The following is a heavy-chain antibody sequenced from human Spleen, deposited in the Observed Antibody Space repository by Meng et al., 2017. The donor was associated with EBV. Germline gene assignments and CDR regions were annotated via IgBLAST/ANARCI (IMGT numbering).Heavy chain of an antibody. J-gene: IGHJ4*02. D-gene: IGHD3-22*01. CDR2: VFHTGST. CDR3: ARDSHGYYFFDF. V-gene: IGHV4-30-2*01. CDR1: GGSRSSGAYF. Sequence: DFGPGLVTLLKHLSHGWHGSGGSRSSGAYFRGWGRHPPGKGLEWIGYVFHTGSTYYNESLKSLVTISVHRSKKQFSLKLTSVTPADTAVYYCARDSHGYYFFDFWGPGTLVTVSS.